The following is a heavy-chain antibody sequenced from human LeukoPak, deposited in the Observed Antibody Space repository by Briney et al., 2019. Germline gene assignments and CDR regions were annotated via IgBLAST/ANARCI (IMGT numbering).Heavy chain of an antibody. D-gene: IGHD2-2*01. CDR3: ARAYCSSTSCYYRFDP. J-gene: IGHJ5*02. Sequence: SVKVSCKASGGTFSSYTISWVRQAPGQGLEWMGRIIPILGIANYAQKFQGRVTITADKSTSTAYMELSSLRSEDTAVYYCARAYCSSTSCYYRFDPWGQGTLVTVSS. V-gene: IGHV1-69*02. CDR2: IIPILGIA. CDR1: GGTFSSYT.